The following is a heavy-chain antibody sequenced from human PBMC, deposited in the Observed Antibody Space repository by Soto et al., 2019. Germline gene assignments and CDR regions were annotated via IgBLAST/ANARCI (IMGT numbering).Heavy chain of an antibody. CDR1: GFSFSTYA. CDR2: FSGSGDRT. V-gene: IGHV3-23*01. J-gene: IGHJ4*02. D-gene: IGHD3-10*02. Sequence: EVQLLESGGGLVQPGGSLRLSCAASGFSFSTYAMSWVRQAPGKGLEWVSGFSGSGDRTNYADSVKGRFTISRDTSKNTLYLQMGSLSAEDTAVYYCAKEGQLPPKRVFSGLLRYLDNWGQGTLVTVSS. CDR3: AKEGQLPPKRVFSGLLRYLDN.